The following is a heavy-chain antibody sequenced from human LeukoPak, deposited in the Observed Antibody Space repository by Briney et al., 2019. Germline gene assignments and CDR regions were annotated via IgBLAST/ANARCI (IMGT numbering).Heavy chain of an antibody. V-gene: IGHV3-30-3*01. Sequence: GGSLRLSCAASGFTFSRYAMHWVRQAPGKGLEWVAVISYDGSNKYYADSVKGRFTISRDNSKNTLYLQMNSLRAEDTAVYYCARAKYSNYYYYYGMDVWGQGTTVTVSS. D-gene: IGHD4-11*01. CDR1: GFTFSRYA. CDR3: ARAKYSNYYYYYGMDV. J-gene: IGHJ6*02. CDR2: ISYDGSNK.